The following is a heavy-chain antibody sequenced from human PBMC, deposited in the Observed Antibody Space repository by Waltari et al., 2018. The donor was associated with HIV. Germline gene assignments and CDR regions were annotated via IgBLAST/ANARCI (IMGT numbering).Heavy chain of an antibody. CDR3: ARQPAPDSTWFQIYFDY. V-gene: IGHV3-15*01. D-gene: IGHD6-13*01. CDR2: TKSKIDVGTT. J-gene: IGHJ4*02. Sequence: EVQLVESGGGLVKPGGSLRLSCAASGLTFSDAWMGWVRQAPGKGLEWVCRTKSKIDVGTTDYSAPVKGRFIISRDDSKDTMYLQMNSLKSEDTAVYYCARQPAPDSTWFQIYFDYWGQGTVVTVSS. CDR1: GLTFSDAW.